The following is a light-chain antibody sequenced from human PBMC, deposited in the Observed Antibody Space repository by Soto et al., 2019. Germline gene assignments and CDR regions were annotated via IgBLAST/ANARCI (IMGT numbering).Light chain of an antibody. CDR3: QQRSNWPWT. Sequence: EIVLTQSPATLSLSPGERATLSCRASQSVSSYLAWYQQKPGQAPRLLIYDASNRATGIPARFSGSGSGTDFTLTISSLEPEDFAVYYCQQRSNWPWTFGKGNKVAIK. CDR2: DAS. V-gene: IGKV3-11*01. J-gene: IGKJ1*01. CDR1: QSVSSY.